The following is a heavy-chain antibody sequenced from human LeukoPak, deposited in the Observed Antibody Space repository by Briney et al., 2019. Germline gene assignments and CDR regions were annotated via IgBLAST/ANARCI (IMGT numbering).Heavy chain of an antibody. D-gene: IGHD3-10*01. Sequence: GGSLRLSCAASGFTFSSYAMTWVRQAPGKGLEWVSTVSGNGGTTFYAGSVKGRFTISRDNSKNTMYLHMNSLRAEDTAIYYCAKDLTITMVRGVPDLRWGQGTLVTVSS. V-gene: IGHV3-23*01. CDR3: AKDLTITMVRGVPDLR. J-gene: IGHJ4*02. CDR1: GFTFSSYA. CDR2: VSGNGGTT.